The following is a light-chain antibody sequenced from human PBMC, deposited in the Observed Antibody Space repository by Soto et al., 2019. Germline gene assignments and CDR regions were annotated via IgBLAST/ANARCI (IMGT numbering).Light chain of an antibody. Sequence: DIQMTQSPSTLSASVGDRVTITCRASQSISSWLAWYQQKPGKAPKLLIYDASSLESGVPSRFSGSGYGTEFALTISSLQPDDFASYYCQQYNSYPFSFGPGTKVHIK. J-gene: IGKJ3*01. CDR2: DAS. CDR1: QSISSW. CDR3: QQYNSYPFS. V-gene: IGKV1-5*01.